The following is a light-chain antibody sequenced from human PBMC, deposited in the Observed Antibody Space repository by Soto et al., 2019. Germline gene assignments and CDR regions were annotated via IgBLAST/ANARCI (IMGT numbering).Light chain of an antibody. CDR2: EAT. Sequence: QSALSQPASVSVSPGQSITIPCTGSSSDVGSNNLVSWYQQHPGKAPKVMIYEATKRPSGVSNRFSGSKSGNTASLTISGLQAEDEADYYCCSYANIYILVFGGGTKLTVL. CDR1: SSDVGSNNL. CDR3: CSYANIYILV. V-gene: IGLV2-23*01. J-gene: IGLJ3*02.